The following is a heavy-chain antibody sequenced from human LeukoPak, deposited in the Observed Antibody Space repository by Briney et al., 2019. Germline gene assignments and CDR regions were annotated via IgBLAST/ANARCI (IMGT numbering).Heavy chain of an antibody. D-gene: IGHD1-26*01. CDR3: ARVGPLRMIEWELRGTFDI. Sequence: SETLSLTCTVSGYSISSGYYWGWIRQPPGKGLEWIGRIYHSGSTYYNPSLKSRVTISVDTSKNQFSLKLSSVTAADTAVYYCARVGPLRMIEWELRGTFDIWGQGTMVTVSP. CDR1: GYSISSGYY. J-gene: IGHJ3*02. V-gene: IGHV4-38-2*02. CDR2: IYHSGST.